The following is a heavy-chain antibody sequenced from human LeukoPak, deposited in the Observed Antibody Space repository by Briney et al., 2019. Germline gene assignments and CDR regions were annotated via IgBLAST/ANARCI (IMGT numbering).Heavy chain of an antibody. CDR3: ARDLSSMGDGYDFWSGFNNFDY. Sequence: PGGSPRLSCAASGFTFSSYAMHWVRQAPGKGLEWVSSISSSSSYIYYADSVKGRFTISRDNAKNSLYLQMNSLRAEDTAVYYCARDLSSMGDGYDFWSGFNNFDYWGQGTLVTVSS. V-gene: IGHV3-21*01. D-gene: IGHD3-3*01. CDR2: ISSSSSYI. CDR1: GFTFSSYA. J-gene: IGHJ4*02.